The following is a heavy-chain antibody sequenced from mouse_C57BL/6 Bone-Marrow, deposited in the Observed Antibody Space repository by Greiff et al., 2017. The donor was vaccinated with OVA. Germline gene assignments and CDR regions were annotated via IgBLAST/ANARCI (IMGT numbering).Heavy chain of an antibody. V-gene: IGHV5-6*01. CDR2: ISSGGSYT. Sequence: EVQLVESGGDLVKPGGSLKLSCAASGFTFSSYGMSWVRQTPDKRLEWVATISSGGSYTYYPDSVKGRFTISRDNAKNTLYLQMSSLKSEDTAMYYCARHTDYSKEASMDYWGQGTSVTVSS. D-gene: IGHD2-5*01. J-gene: IGHJ4*01. CDR3: ARHTDYSKEASMDY. CDR1: GFTFSSYG.